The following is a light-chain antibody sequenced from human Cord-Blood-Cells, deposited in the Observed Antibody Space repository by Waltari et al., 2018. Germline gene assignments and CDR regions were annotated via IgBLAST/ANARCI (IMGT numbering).Light chain of an antibody. Sequence: QSALTQPRSVSGSPGQSVTISCTGTSSDVGGYNYVSWYQQHPGKAPKLMIYAVSKRPSGVPDRVSGSKSGNTASLTISGLQAENEADYSCCSYAGSYTWVFGGGTKLTVL. V-gene: IGLV2-11*01. CDR2: AVS. CDR1: SSDVGGYNY. J-gene: IGLJ3*02. CDR3: CSYAGSYTWV.